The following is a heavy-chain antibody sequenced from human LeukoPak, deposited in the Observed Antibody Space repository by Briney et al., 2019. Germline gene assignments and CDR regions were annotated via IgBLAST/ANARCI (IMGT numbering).Heavy chain of an antibody. Sequence: ASVKVSCKVSGYTLTELSMHWVRQAPGKGLEWMGGFDPEDGETIYAQKFQGRVTMTEDTSTDTAYMELSSLRSEDTAVYYCATHFSSGFPFDYWGQGTLVTVSS. CDR1: GYTLTELS. D-gene: IGHD3-22*01. CDR2: FDPEDGET. J-gene: IGHJ4*02. V-gene: IGHV1-24*01. CDR3: ATHFSSGFPFDY.